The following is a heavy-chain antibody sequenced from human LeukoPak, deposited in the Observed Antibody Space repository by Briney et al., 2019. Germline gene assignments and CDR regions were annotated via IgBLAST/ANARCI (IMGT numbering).Heavy chain of an antibody. J-gene: IGHJ6*03. V-gene: IGHV1-2*02. CDR2: INPNSGGT. Sequence: ASVKVSCKASVYTFTGYYMHWVRQAPGQGLARVGWINPNSGGTNYAQKFQGRVTMTRDTSISTAYMELSRLRSDDTVVYYCARDNWNYFYYYYMDVWGKGTTVTVSS. CDR3: ARDNWNYFYYYYMDV. CDR1: VYTFTGYY. D-gene: IGHD1-20*01.